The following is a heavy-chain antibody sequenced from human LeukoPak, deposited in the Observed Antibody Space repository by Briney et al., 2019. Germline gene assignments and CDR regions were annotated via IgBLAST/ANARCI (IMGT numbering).Heavy chain of an antibody. J-gene: IGHJ6*03. D-gene: IGHD4-17*01. Sequence: PGGSLRLSCVASGFIFENYGMDWVRQVPGKGLEWVSSINWNGVGTTYAESVKGRFTISRDNAKNSLYLQMNSLKAEDTALFYCARYLRKLYGRGGDYYFYMDVWGKGTTVTVSS. CDR2: INWNGVGT. CDR1: GFIFENYG. V-gene: IGHV3-20*04. CDR3: ARYLRKLYGRGGDYYFYMDV.